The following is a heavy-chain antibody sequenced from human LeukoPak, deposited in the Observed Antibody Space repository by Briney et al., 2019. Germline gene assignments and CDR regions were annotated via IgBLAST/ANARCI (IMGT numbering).Heavy chain of an antibody. J-gene: IGHJ4*02. D-gene: IGHD3-22*01. CDR2: IYHSGST. CDR3: ARGLYYDSSGYYPGYLFDY. Sequence: SQTLSLTCAVSGGSISRGGYSWSWIRQPPGKGLEWIGYIYHSGSTYYNPSLKSRVTISVDRSKNQFSLKLSSVTAADTAVYYCARGLYYDSSGYYPGYLFDYWGQGTLVTVSS. CDR1: GGSISRGGYS. V-gene: IGHV4-30-2*01.